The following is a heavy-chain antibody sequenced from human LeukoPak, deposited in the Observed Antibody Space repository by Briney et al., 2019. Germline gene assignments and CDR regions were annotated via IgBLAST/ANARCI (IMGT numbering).Heavy chain of an antibody. CDR1: GGSFSGYY. J-gene: IGHJ4*02. CDR2: INHSGST. V-gene: IGHV4-34*01. Sequence: SETLSLTCAVYGGSFSGYYWSWIRQPPGKGLEWIGEINHSGSTNYNPSLKSRVTISVDTSKNQFSLKLSSVTAADPAVYYCAVAATIGAAAYWGQGTLVTVSS. D-gene: IGHD5-24*01. CDR3: AVAATIGAAAY.